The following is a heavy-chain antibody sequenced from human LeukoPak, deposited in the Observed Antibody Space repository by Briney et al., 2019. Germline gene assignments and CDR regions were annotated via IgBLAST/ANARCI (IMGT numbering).Heavy chain of an antibody. Sequence: PGGSLRLSCAASGFTFSSYGIHWVRQAPGKGLEWVAFIRYDGSNKYYADSVKGRFTISRDNSKNTLYLQMNSLRAEDTAVYYCAKGLYYYDSSGYSVAGFDYWGQGTLVTVSS. CDR1: GFTFSSYG. CDR2: IRYDGSNK. J-gene: IGHJ4*02. V-gene: IGHV3-30*02. CDR3: AKGLYYYDSSGYSVAGFDY. D-gene: IGHD3-22*01.